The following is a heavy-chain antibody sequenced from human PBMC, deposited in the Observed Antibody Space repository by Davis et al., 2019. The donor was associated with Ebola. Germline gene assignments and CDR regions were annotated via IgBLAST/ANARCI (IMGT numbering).Heavy chain of an antibody. CDR2: ISFDGSDK. Sequence: PGGSLRLSCAASGFPFFGYAMHWVRQAPGKGLEWVALISFDGSDKYYADSVKGRFTISRDQSKNTVYLQMNSLRSEDTAVYYCATETPMTRYFGYWGQGTLVTVSS. CDR3: ATETPMTRYFGY. V-gene: IGHV3-30-3*01. J-gene: IGHJ4*02. CDR1: GFPFFGYA. D-gene: IGHD5-18*01.